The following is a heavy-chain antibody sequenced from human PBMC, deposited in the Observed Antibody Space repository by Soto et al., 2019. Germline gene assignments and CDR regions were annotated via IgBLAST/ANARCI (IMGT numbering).Heavy chain of an antibody. V-gene: IGHV3-7*01. CDR1: GFTFTTYY. CDR3: ASLGRSGPFDL. D-gene: IGHD6-19*01. J-gene: IGHJ2*01. CDR2: IKQDGSAE. Sequence: PGGSLRLSCSTSGFTFTTYYMSWVRQAPGKGLEWVANIKQDGSAETYADSVKGRFTISRDNAKNSLYLQMNSLRDDDTAVYYCASLGRSGPFDLWGRGTLVTVSS.